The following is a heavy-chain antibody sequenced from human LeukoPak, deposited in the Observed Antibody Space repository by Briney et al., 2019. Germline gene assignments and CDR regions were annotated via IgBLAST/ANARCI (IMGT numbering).Heavy chain of an antibody. Sequence: GGSLRLSCAASGFSFDSYGMHWVRQAPGKGLEWVATIWHDGTNKYYADSVKGRFTISRDNSKNTIYLQMNSLRGEDTAVYYCAKDLRMSGWYYFDHWGQGTLVTVFS. CDR1: GFSFDSYG. J-gene: IGHJ4*02. CDR3: AKDLRMSGWYYFDH. D-gene: IGHD6-19*01. V-gene: IGHV3-33*06. CDR2: IWHDGTNK.